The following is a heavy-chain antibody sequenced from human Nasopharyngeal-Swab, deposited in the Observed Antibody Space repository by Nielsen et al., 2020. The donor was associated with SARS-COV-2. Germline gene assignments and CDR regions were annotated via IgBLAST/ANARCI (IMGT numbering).Heavy chain of an antibody. CDR3: ASPVEMSTT. CDR2: IIPILGIP. D-gene: IGHD5-24*01. V-gene: IGHV1-69*02. Sequence: WVRQAPGQGLEWMGRIIPILGIPNYAQKFQGRLTITADTSTTTACMELSSLRSEDTAVYYCASPVEMSTTWGQGTLVTVSS. J-gene: IGHJ5*02.